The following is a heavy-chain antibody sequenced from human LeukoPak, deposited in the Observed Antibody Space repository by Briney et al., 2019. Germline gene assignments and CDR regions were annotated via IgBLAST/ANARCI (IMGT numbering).Heavy chain of an antibody. CDR2: ISYSVTN. Sequence: SETLSLTCTVSGGSVSSSSYYWGWIRQPPGKGLEWIGSISYSVTNHNNPSLKSRVSISIDTSKNQFSVKLTSVTAADTAMYYCASLGTLRSWGQGTLVSVS. D-gene: IGHD7-27*01. J-gene: IGHJ5*02. CDR3: ASLGTLRS. V-gene: IGHV4-39*01. CDR1: GGSVSSSSYY.